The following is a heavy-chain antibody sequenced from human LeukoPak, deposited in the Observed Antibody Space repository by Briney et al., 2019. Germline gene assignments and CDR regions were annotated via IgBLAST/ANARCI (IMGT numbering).Heavy chain of an antibody. D-gene: IGHD5-18*01. CDR1: GGFISSYY. V-gene: IGHV4-59*01. CDR3: ARAYGYSYPTDY. Sequence: SETLSLTCTVSGGFISSYYWSWIRQPPGKGLEWIGYIYYSGSTNYNPSLKSRVTISVDTSKNRFSLKLTSVTAADTAVYYCARAYGYSYPTDYWGQGTLVTVSS. CDR2: IYYSGST. J-gene: IGHJ4*02.